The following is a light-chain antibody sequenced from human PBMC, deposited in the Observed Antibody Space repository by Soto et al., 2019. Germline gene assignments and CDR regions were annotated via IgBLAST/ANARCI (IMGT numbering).Light chain of an antibody. CDR1: SSDIGAFTF. CDR3: SSYTSSSTHV. CDR2: DVN. Sequence: QSALTQPASVSGSPGQSITISCTGTSSDIGAFTFVSWYQQHPGKVPKLMIFDVNRRPSGVSDRFSGSKSGNTASLTISGLQAADEGDYYCSSYTSSSTHVLGSGTKVTVL. V-gene: IGLV2-14*03. J-gene: IGLJ1*01.